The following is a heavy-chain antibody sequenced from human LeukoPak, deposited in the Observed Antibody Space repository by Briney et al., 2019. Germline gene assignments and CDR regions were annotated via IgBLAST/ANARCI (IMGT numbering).Heavy chain of an antibody. J-gene: IGHJ5*02. D-gene: IGHD2-2*01. CDR3: AKDSPRYCSSTSCYFDWFDP. V-gene: IGHV3-23*01. Sequence: GGPQRLSCAASGFTFSSYAMSWVRQAPGKGLEWVSAISGSGGSTYYADSVKGRFTISRDNSKNTLYLQMNSLRAEDTAVYYCAKDSPRYCSSTSCYFDWFDPWGQGTLVTVSS. CDR2: ISGSGGST. CDR1: GFTFSSYA.